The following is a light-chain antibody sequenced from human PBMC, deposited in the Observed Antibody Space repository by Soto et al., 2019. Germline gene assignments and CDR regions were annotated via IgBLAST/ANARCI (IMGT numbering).Light chain of an antibody. V-gene: IGKV3-20*01. CDR1: QSLSSIY. CDR3: QQYGSSPRT. J-gene: IGKJ5*01. Sequence: ENKLTRSPGTLCLSTGQGATLSCRASQSLSSIYLAWYQQKPGQAPRLLIYRTSSRATGIPDRFSGSESETDFTLTISRLEPDASSVYYCQQYGSSPRTFGPGTRLEIK. CDR2: RTS.